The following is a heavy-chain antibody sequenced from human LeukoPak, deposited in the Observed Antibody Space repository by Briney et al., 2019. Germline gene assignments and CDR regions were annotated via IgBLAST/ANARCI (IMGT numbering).Heavy chain of an antibody. V-gene: IGHV4-61*02. D-gene: IGHD3-10*01. CDR1: GGSISSGTYY. CDR3: ARNLLLWRYYYYYMDV. J-gene: IGHJ6*03. CDR2: VYTSGIT. Sequence: SQTLSLTCTVSGGSISSGTYYWYWIRQPAGKGLEWIGRVYTSGITNYNPSLKSRVTISVDTSKNQFSLKLSSVTAADTAVYYCARNLLLWRYYYYYMDVWGKGTTVTVSS.